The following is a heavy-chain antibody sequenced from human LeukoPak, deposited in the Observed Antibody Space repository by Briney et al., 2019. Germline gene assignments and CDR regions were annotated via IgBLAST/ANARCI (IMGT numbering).Heavy chain of an antibody. V-gene: IGHV4-34*01. CDR3: ARVGNPLVTVFAWFDP. CDR1: GGSFSVYY. Sequence: SETLSLTCAVYGGSFSVYYWSCIRQPPGKGLEWIGEINHSGSTNYNPSLKSRVTISVDTSKNQFSLNLTSVTAADTATYYCARVGNPLVTVFAWFDPWGQGTLVTVSS. J-gene: IGHJ5*02. CDR2: INHSGST. D-gene: IGHD3-3*01.